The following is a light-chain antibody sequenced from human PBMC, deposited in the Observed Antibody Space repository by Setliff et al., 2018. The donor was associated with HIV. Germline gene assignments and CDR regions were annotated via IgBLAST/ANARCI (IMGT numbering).Light chain of an antibody. CDR2: DVS. J-gene: IGLJ1*01. CDR3: SSYTSTSTLFV. Sequence: QSALTQPASVSGSPGQSITISCTGTSSDVGCYNYVSWYQQHPGKAPKLRIYDVSNRPSGVSNRFSGSKSGNTASLTISGLQAEDEADYYCSSYTSTSTLFVFGTGTKVTVL. CDR1: SSDVGCYNY. V-gene: IGLV2-14*03.